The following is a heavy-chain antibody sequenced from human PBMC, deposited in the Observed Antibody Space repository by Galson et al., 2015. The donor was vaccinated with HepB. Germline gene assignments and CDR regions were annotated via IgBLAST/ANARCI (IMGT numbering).Heavy chain of an antibody. CDR3: ARDYYDSSGPPAEYHQH. CDR2: INPNTSGT. Sequence: SVKVSCKASGYTFTGYYIHWVRQAPGQGLEWMGWINPNTSGTNYAQKFQGRVTMTSDTSISTAYMELSRLRSDDTAVYYCARDYYDSSGPPAEYHQHWGQGTLVTVSS. V-gene: IGHV1-2*02. CDR1: GYTFTGYY. D-gene: IGHD3-22*01. J-gene: IGHJ1*01.